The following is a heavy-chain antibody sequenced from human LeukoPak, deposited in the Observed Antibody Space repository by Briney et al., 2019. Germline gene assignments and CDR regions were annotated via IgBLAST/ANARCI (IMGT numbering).Heavy chain of an antibody. CDR1: GYTFTDYH. CDR2: INPDSGGT. Sequence: GASVKVSCKASGYTFTDYHMHWVRQAPGQGLEWMGWINPDSGGTNYAQNFQGRVTMTRDTSISTADMELYSLRSDDTAVYYCARELGGGTTREDWFDPWGQGTLVTVSS. CDR3: ARELGGGTTREDWFDP. V-gene: IGHV1-2*02. D-gene: IGHD1-1*01. J-gene: IGHJ5*02.